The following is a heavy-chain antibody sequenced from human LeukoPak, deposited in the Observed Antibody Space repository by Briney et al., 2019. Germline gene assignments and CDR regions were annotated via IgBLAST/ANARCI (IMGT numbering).Heavy chain of an antibody. V-gene: IGHV1-69*05. CDR2: IIPIFGTA. Sequence: SVKVSCKASGGTFSSYAISWVRQAPGQGLEWMGRIIPIFGTANYAQKFQGRVTITTDESTSTAYMELSILRSEDTAVYYCARDRGDYDILTGYYPGHYFDYWGQGTLVTVSS. D-gene: IGHD3-9*01. CDR3: ARDRGDYDILTGYYPGHYFDY. CDR1: GGTFSSYA. J-gene: IGHJ4*02.